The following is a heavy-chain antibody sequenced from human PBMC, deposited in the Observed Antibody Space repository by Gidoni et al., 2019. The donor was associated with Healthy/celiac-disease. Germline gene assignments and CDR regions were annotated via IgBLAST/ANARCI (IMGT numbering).Heavy chain of an antibody. CDR2: IIPILGIA. D-gene: IGHD3-3*01. J-gene: IGHJ6*02. V-gene: IGHV1-69*02. CDR3: AFLPADFWSGYFVMDV. Sequence: QVQLVQSGAEVKKPGSSVKVSCKASGGTFSSYTISWVRQAPGQGLEWMGRIIPILGIANYAQKFQGRVTITADKSTSTAYMELSSLRSEDTAVYYCAFLPADFWSGYFVMDVWGQGTTVTVSS. CDR1: GGTFSSYT.